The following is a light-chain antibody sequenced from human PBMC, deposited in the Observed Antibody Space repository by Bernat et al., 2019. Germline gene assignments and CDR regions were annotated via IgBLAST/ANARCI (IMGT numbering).Light chain of an antibody. Sequence: QSALTQPASVSGSPGQSITISCTGTSSDVGVYNYVSWYQQHPGKAPNLMIYDVSNRPAGVSSRFSGSKSGNTASLTISGLQAVHEADYYCYSYARSNGYVFGPGTKVTVL. V-gene: IGLV2-14*03. CDR2: DVS. J-gene: IGLJ1*01. CDR3: YSYARSNGYV. CDR1: SSDVGVYNY.